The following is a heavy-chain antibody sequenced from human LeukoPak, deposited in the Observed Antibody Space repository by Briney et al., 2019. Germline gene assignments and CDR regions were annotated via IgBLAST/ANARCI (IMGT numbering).Heavy chain of an antibody. D-gene: IGHD6-13*01. Sequence: GGPLRLSCAASGFTFSTYAMSWVRQAPGKGLEWVSAINRGGSTYYADSLKGRFTISRDNSKNTLYLQMNSLRAADTAVYYCAKDWPSEWQQLPDYDAFDIWGQGTMVTVSS. J-gene: IGHJ3*02. CDR1: GFTFSTYA. CDR3: AKDWPSEWQQLPDYDAFDI. CDR2: INRGGST. V-gene: IGHV3-23*01.